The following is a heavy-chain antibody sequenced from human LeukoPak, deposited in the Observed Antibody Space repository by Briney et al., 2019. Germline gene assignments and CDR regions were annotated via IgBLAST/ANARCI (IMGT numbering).Heavy chain of an antibody. CDR2: ISSSGGTI. CDR1: GFTFSSYS. V-gene: IGHV3-48*04. J-gene: IGHJ5*02. CDR3: ARGGNWFDP. Sequence: TGGSLRLSCAASGFTFSSYSMNWVRQAPGKGLEWVSYISSSGGTISYADSVKGRFTISRDNAKNALYLQMNSLRAEDTANYYCARGGNWFDPWGQGTLVTVSS. D-gene: IGHD3-16*01.